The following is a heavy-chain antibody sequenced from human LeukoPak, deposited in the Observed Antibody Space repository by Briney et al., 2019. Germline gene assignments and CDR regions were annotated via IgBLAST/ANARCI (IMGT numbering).Heavy chain of an antibody. Sequence: PGGSLRLSCAASGFTFSNAWMSWVRQAPGKGLEWVSSISGDSRYMYYADSVKGRFTISRDNAKNSLYLQMNSLRAEDTAVYYCATSLTVVTPGLDYWGQGTLVTVSS. J-gene: IGHJ4*02. D-gene: IGHD4-23*01. V-gene: IGHV3-21*01. CDR2: ISGDSRYM. CDR3: ATSLTVVTPGLDY. CDR1: GFTFSNAW.